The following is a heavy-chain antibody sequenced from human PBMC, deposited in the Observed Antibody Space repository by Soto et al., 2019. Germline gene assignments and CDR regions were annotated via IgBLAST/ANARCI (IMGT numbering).Heavy chain of an antibody. CDR3: AAALHDYGDYVGFYFDD. CDR1: GFNFTSSA. V-gene: IGHV1-58*01. CDR2: IVVGSGNT. D-gene: IGHD4-17*01. Sequence: SVKVSCKASGFNFTSSAVQWVRQARGQRLELIGWIVVGSGNTNYAQKFQERVTITRDMSTSTAYMELSSLRSEDTAVYYCAAALHDYGDYVGFYFDDWGQGTLGTVSS. J-gene: IGHJ4*02.